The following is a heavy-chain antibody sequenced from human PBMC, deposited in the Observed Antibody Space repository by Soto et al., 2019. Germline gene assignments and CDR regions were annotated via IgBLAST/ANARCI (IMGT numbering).Heavy chain of an antibody. Sequence: EVQLVESGGGLVKPGGSLRLSCAASGFTFSTYSMNWVRQAPGKGLAWVSSISSSSSYIYYADSVKGRFTISRDNAKNSLYLQMNSLRADDPAVYYCARYDSSGYYCPYYHYGMDVWGQGTTVTVSS. CDR3: ARYDSSGYYCPYYHYGMDV. CDR2: ISSSSSYI. J-gene: IGHJ6*02. D-gene: IGHD3-22*01. V-gene: IGHV3-21*01. CDR1: GFTFSTYS.